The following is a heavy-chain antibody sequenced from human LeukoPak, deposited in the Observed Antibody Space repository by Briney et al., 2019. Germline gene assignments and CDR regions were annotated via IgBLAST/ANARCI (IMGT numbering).Heavy chain of an antibody. J-gene: IGHJ4*02. CDR3: AKDERWLDY. CDR2: IVSSGDST. CDR1: GFTFSSYA. Sequence: GGSLRLSCAASGFTFSSYAMSWVRQAPGKGLEWVSAIVSSGDSTYYADSVKGRFTISRDNSKNTLYLQMNSLRAEDTAVYYCAKDERWLDYWGQGTLVTVSS. V-gene: IGHV3-23*01. D-gene: IGHD2-15*01.